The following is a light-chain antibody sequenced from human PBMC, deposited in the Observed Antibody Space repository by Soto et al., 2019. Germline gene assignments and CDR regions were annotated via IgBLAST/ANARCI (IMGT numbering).Light chain of an antibody. Sequence: IQLTQSPSSLSASVGDRVTITCRASQDIRSFLAWYQQKPGKAPKLLIFAASTLQSGVPSRFSGSGSGTDFTLTISSLQPEDFATYYCQQTESYPSTFGGGTKVAIK. J-gene: IGKJ4*01. V-gene: IGKV1-9*01. CDR1: QDIRSF. CDR2: AAS. CDR3: QQTESYPST.